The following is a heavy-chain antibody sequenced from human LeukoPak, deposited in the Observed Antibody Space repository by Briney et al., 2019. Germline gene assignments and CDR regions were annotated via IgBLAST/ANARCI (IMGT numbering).Heavy chain of an antibody. J-gene: IGHJ5*02. V-gene: IGHV3-74*03. CDR1: GFTFSRYW. CDR2: IYSNASTT. Sequence: PGGSLRLSCAASGFTFSRYWMHWVRQAPGKGLVWVSRIYSNASTTTYADSVKGRFTISRDNAKNTLYLQMNSLRAEDTAVYYCAKSPAPVLRFLEWLPSRRNWFDPWGQGTLVTVSS. CDR3: AKSPAPVLRFLEWLPSRRNWFDP. D-gene: IGHD3-3*01.